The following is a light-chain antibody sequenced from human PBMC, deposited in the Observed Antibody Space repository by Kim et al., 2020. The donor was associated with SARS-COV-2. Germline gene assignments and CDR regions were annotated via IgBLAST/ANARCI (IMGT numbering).Light chain of an antibody. CDR1: SGSIASNY. V-gene: IGLV6-57*02. Sequence: NFMLTQPHSVSGSPGKTVTISCTGSSGSIASNYVQWYQQRPGSLPTTVIYEDNQRPSGVPDRFSGSIDRSSNSASLTISELKPEDEADYYCQSYVNLNWVFGGGTQLTVL. J-gene: IGLJ3*02. CDR3: QSYVNLNWV. CDR2: EDN.